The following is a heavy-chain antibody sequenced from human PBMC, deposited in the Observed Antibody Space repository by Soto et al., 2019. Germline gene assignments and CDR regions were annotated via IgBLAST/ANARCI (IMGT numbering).Heavy chain of an antibody. CDR2: ISTYSGNT. D-gene: IGHD1-26*01. CDR1: GYTFASYA. CDR3: ARDHTGNYFDY. V-gene: IGHV1-18*04. Sequence: QVQLVQSGAEVKKPGASVKVSCKASGYTFASYAISWVRQAPGQGLEWMGWISTYSGNTNYAQKLQGRVTMTTDTSTSKASMELRSLRSDDTAVYYCARDHTGNYFDYWGQGTLVTVSS. J-gene: IGHJ4*02.